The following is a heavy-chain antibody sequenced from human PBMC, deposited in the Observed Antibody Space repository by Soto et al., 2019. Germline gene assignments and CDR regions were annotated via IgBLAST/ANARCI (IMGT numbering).Heavy chain of an antibody. CDR1: GGSVSSGSYY. CDR3: ARYTTGGTGFDY. D-gene: IGHD1-1*01. Sequence: PWETLSLTCTVSGGSVSSGSYYWSWIRQPPGKGLGWIGYISYSGNTNYNSSLKSRVTISKDTSENQFSLKVNSVTAADTAVYYCARYTTGGTGFDYWGQGTLVTVSS. J-gene: IGHJ4*02. V-gene: IGHV4-61*01. CDR2: ISYSGNT.